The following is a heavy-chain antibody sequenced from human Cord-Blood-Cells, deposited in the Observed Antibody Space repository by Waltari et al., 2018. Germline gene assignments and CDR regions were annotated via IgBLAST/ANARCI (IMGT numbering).Heavy chain of an antibody. CDR1: GYTFTSYA. D-gene: IGHD6-13*01. Sequence: QVQLVQSGAEVKKPGASVKVSCKASGYTFTSYAMHWVRQAPGQRLEWMGGINAGNGNTKYSQKFQGRVTITRDTSASTAYMELSSLRSEDTAVYYCARDRKALKAAAAGVRMGDFQHWGQGTLVTVSS. CDR2: INAGNGNT. V-gene: IGHV1-3*01. J-gene: IGHJ1*01. CDR3: ARDRKALKAAAAGVRMGDFQH.